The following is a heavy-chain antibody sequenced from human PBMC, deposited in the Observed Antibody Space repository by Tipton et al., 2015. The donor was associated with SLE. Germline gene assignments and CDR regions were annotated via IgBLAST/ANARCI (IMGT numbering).Heavy chain of an antibody. V-gene: IGHV4-39*07. Sequence: TLSLTCTVSGGSISSHYWGWIRQPPGKGLEWIGSIYYSGSTYYNPSLKSRVTISVDTSKNQFSLKLSSVTAADTAVYYCARERHYYDSSGYAFDIWGQGTMVTVSS. D-gene: IGHD3-22*01. CDR1: GGSISSHY. CDR3: ARERHYYDSSGYAFDI. J-gene: IGHJ3*02. CDR2: IYYSGST.